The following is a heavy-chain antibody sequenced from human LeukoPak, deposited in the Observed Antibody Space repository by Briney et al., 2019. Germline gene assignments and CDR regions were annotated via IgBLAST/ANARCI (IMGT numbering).Heavy chain of an antibody. J-gene: IGHJ5*02. Sequence: GGSLRLSCAASGFTFSSYAMSWVRQAPGKGLEWVSAISDSGASTYYADSVKGRFTISRDNSKNTLYLQMNSLRAEDTAVYYCAKDWGRFLEWLEFRNNWFDPWGQGTLVTVSS. D-gene: IGHD3-3*01. CDR1: GFTFSSYA. V-gene: IGHV3-23*01. CDR2: ISDSGAST. CDR3: AKDWGRFLEWLEFRNNWFDP.